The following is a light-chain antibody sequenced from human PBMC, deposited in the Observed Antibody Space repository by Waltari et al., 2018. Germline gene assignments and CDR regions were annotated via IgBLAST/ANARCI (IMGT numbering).Light chain of an antibody. CDR3: QQYGVSPRT. CDR1: QTVFNNF. Sequence: EIVLTQSPGTLSLSPGERATLSCRASQTVFNNFLAWYQQRPGQAPRRVMFGVSSSATGIPHRFSGSGSGTDFTLTISRVEPEDVAVYYCQQYGVSPRTFGQGTKVELK. CDR2: GVS. J-gene: IGKJ1*01. V-gene: IGKV3-20*01.